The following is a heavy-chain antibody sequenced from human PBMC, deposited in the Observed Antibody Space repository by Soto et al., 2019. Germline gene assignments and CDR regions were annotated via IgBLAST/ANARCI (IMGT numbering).Heavy chain of an antibody. CDR2: ISGSGGST. CDR1: GFTFSSYA. J-gene: IGHJ4*02. D-gene: IGHD3-16*01. Sequence: GGSLRPSCAASGFTFSSYAMSWVRQAPGKGLEWVSAISGSGGSTYYADSVKGRFTISRDNSKNTLYLQMNSLRAEDTAVYYCAKAELWGSYSHFDYWGQGTLVTVSS. V-gene: IGHV3-23*01. CDR3: AKAELWGSYSHFDY.